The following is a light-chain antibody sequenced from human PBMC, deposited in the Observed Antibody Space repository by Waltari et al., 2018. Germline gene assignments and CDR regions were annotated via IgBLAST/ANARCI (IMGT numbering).Light chain of an antibody. CDR3: RQRADWPPIT. Sequence: EVVLTQSPATLSLSPGERATLSCRASQTISTFLFWYQQKPGQAPTLLIYDASNRATGIPARFSGSGSGTDFTLTISSLEAEDSAVYYCRQRADWPPITFGQGTRLEI. V-gene: IGKV3-11*01. CDR1: QTISTF. J-gene: IGKJ5*01. CDR2: DAS.